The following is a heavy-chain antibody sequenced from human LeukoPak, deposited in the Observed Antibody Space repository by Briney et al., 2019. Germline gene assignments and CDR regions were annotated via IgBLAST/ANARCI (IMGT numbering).Heavy chain of an antibody. D-gene: IGHD2-2*02. CDR2: INHSGST. CDR3: ARGRGDCSSTSCYNGTEY. Sequence: SETLSLTCAVYGGSFSGYYWSWIRQPPGKGLEWIGEINHSGSTNYNPSLKSRVTISVDTSKNQFSLKLSSVTAADTAVYYCARGRGDCSSTSCYNGTEYWGQGTLVTVSS. J-gene: IGHJ4*02. V-gene: IGHV4-34*01. CDR1: GGSFSGYY.